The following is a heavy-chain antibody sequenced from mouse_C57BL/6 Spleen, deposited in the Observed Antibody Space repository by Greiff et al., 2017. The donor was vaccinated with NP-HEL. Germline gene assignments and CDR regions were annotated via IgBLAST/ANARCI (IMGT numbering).Heavy chain of an antibody. J-gene: IGHJ4*01. V-gene: IGHV1-54*01. CDR1: GYAFTNYL. CDR3: ARSGDEVYYAMDY. CDR2: INPGSGGT. Sequence: VQLQQSGAELVRPGTSVKVSCKASGYAFTNYLIEWVKQRPGQGLEWIGVINPGSGGTNYNEKFKGKATLTADKSSSTAYMQLSSLTSEDSAVYFCARSGDEVYYAMDYWGQGTSVTVSS. D-gene: IGHD3-1*01.